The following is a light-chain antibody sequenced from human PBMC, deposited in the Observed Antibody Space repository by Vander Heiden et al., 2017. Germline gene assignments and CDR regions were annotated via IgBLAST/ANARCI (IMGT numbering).Light chain of an antibody. V-gene: IGLV1-47*02. Sequence: QSVLTQPPSASGTAGQRVTISCSGSTPNIGVHLVYCFQQFPATAPKLLIYSDNQRPSRVPDRFSGSKSGPSASLAISGLRSEDEADYYCATWDNSLSGRGIFGGGTKLTVV. J-gene: IGLJ2*01. CDR1: TPNIGVHL. CDR3: ATWDNSLSGRGI. CDR2: SDN.